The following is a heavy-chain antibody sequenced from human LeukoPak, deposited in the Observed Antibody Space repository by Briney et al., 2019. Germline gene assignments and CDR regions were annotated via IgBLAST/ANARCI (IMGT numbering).Heavy chain of an antibody. Sequence: KYVESLKISCKGSGNGFTSYWISWVRQTPGKGLEWMGRIDPSDSYTDYSPSFQGHVTISADKSISTAYLQWSSLKASDTAMYYCARPLTGGYTPLDDWGQGTLVTVSS. D-gene: IGHD3-22*01. J-gene: IGHJ4*02. CDR3: ARPLTGGYTPLDD. CDR1: GNGFTSYW. CDR2: IDPSDSYT. V-gene: IGHV5-10-1*01.